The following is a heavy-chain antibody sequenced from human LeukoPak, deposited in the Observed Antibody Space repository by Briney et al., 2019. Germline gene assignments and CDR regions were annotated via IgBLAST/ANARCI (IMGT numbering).Heavy chain of an antibody. V-gene: IGHV3-48*03. J-gene: IGHJ4*02. CDR2: ISHTGTTT. Sequence: GGSLTLSCAASGFIFSNYEMNWVRQAPGKGLEWVSYISHTGTTTYYADSVKGRFTISRDDARNSLYLQMNSLRAEDTAVYYCARTKEGDYWGQGTLVTVSS. CDR3: ARTKEGDY. CDR1: GFIFSNYE.